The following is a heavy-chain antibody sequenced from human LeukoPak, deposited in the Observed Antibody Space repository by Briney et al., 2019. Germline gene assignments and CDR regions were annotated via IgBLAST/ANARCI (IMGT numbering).Heavy chain of an antibody. J-gene: IGHJ2*01. CDR3: ARSEYCSSTSCYLNWYFDL. Sequence: GASVKVSCKASGYTFTSYGISWVRQAPGQGLEWMGWISALNGNTNYAQKLQGRVTMTTDTSTTTAYMELRSLRSDDTAVYYCARSEYCSSTSCYLNWYFDLWGRGTLVTVSS. CDR2: ISALNGNT. D-gene: IGHD2-2*01. V-gene: IGHV1-18*01. CDR1: GYTFTSYG.